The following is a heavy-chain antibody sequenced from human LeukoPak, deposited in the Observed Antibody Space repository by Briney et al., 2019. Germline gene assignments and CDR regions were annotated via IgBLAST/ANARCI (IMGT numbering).Heavy chain of an antibody. J-gene: IGHJ4*02. V-gene: IGHV4-34*01. CDR1: SGSFSGYY. CDR3: ARRGGYSYGYGY. Sequence: SETLSLTCAVYSGSFSGYYWSWIRQPPGKGLEWIGEINHSGSTNYNPSLKSRVTISVDTSKNQFSLKLSSVTAADTAVYYCARRGGYSYGYGYWGQGTLVTVSS. D-gene: IGHD5-18*01. CDR2: INHSGST.